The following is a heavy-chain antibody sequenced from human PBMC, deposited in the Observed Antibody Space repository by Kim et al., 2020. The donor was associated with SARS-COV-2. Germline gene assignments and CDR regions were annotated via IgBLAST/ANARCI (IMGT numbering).Heavy chain of an antibody. V-gene: IGHV4-59*08. D-gene: IGHD6-13*01. Sequence: SETLSLTCTVSGGSISSYYWSWIRQPPGKGLEWIGYIYYSGSTNYNPSLKSRVTISVDTSKNQFSLKLSSVTAADTAVYYCARWYSSSWYGDYWGQGTLVTVSS. CDR2: IYYSGST. CDR3: ARWYSSSWYGDY. CDR1: GGSISSYY. J-gene: IGHJ4*02.